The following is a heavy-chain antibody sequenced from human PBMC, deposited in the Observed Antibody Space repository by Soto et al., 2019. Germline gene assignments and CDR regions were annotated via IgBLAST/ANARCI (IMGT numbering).Heavy chain of an antibody. J-gene: IGHJ4*02. V-gene: IGHV1-69*01. D-gene: IGHD3-22*01. Sequence: QVQLVQSGAEVKKPGSSVKVSCKASGGTFSSYAISWVRQAPGQGLEWMGGIIPIFGTATYAQKFQGRVTITAHESTSTAYMELGSLRSEDTAVYYCVRAGYYDSSGYYFYYWGQGTLVTVSS. CDR2: IIPIFGTA. CDR3: VRAGYYDSSGYYFYY. CDR1: GGTFSSYA.